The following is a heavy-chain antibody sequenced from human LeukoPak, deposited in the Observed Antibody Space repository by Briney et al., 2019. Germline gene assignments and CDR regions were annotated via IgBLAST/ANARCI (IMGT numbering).Heavy chain of an antibody. J-gene: IGHJ4*02. CDR2: IIPIFGTA. CDR3: ARGSGEAYYFDY. CDR1: GGTFSSYA. V-gene: IGHV1-69*13. D-gene: IGHD2-15*01. Sequence: SVKVSCKASGGTFSSYAISWVRQAPGQGLEWMGGIIPIFGTANYAQKFQGRVTVTADESTSTAYMELSSLRSEDTAVYYCARGSGEAYYFDYWGQGTLVTVSS.